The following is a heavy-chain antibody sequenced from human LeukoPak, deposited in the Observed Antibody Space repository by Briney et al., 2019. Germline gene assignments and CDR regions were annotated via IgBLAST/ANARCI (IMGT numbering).Heavy chain of an antibody. D-gene: IGHD1-26*01. CDR1: GYTFTSYG. J-gene: IGHJ4*02. Sequence: ASVKVSCKASGYTFTSYGISWVLQAPGQGLEWMGWISAYNGNTNYAQKLQGRVTMTTDTSTSTAYMELRSLRPDDTAVYYCARDYSGSYYVYFDYWAREPWSPSPQ. CDR3: ARDYSGSYYVYFDY. V-gene: IGHV1-18*01. CDR2: ISAYNGNT.